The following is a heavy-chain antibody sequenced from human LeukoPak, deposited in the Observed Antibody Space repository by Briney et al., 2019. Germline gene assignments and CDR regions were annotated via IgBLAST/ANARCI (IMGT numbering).Heavy chain of an antibody. J-gene: IGHJ4*02. V-gene: IGHV1-18*01. CDR1: GYTLTTFG. CDR2: ISTYNGNT. D-gene: IGHD2-15*01. CDR3: ARVGADCSDGNCY. Sequence: ASVKVSCKASGYTLTTFGITWVRQAPGQGLEWMGWISTYNGNTNYAQSLQGRVTMTTDTSTSIAYMELRSLTSDDTAVYYCARVGADCSDGNCYWGQGTLVTVSS.